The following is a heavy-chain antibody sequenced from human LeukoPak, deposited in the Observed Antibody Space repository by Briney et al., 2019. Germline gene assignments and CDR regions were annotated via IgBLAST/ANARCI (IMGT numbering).Heavy chain of an antibody. CDR2: ISLSSSTI. CDR3: ARTTYGMDV. V-gene: IGHV3-48*01. J-gene: IGHJ6*02. D-gene: IGHD1-1*01. CDR1: GFTFSFYN. Sequence: GGSLRLSCAASGFTFSFYNMNWVRQAPGKGLEWVSYISLSSSTIYYADSVKGRFTISRDNAKNSLYLQMNSLRAEDTAVYYCARTTYGMDVWGQGTTVTVSS.